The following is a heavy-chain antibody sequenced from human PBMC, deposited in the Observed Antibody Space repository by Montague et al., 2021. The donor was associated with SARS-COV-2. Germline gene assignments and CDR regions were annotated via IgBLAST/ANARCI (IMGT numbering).Heavy chain of an antibody. Sequence: CAISGDSVWSNTAAWNWIRQSPSGGLEWLERTNYRSKWTSDYATSAEGRISIDPDTSKNQFFLHLRSVTPEDTGVYYCVRDTGSAQAGFDAWGQGTLVTVSS. D-gene: IGHD4-17*01. J-gene: IGHJ4*02. CDR2: TNYRSKWTS. CDR3: VRDTGSAQAGFDA. CDR1: GDSVWSNTAA. V-gene: IGHV6-1*01.